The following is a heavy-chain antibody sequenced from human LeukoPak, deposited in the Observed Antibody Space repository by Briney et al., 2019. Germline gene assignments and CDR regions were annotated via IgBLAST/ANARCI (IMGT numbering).Heavy chain of an antibody. J-gene: IGHJ4*02. Sequence: GGSLRLSCAASGFTFSSYAMSWVRQAPGKGLECVSATSGSGGSTYYADSVKGRFTISRDNSKNTLYLQMNSLRAEDTAVYYCTKDLMTGFSSGWYFAYWGQGTLVTVSS. CDR2: TSGSGGST. CDR3: TKDLMTGFSSGWYFAY. CDR1: GFTFSSYA. V-gene: IGHV3-23*01. D-gene: IGHD6-19*01.